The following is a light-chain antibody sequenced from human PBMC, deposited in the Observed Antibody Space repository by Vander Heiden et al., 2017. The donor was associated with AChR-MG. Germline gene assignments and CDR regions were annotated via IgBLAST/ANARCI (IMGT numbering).Light chain of an antibody. CDR2: LGS. CDR1: QSLLHSNGYNY. V-gene: IGKV2-28*01. CDR3: RQALETPHT. J-gene: IGKJ4*01. Sequence: DIVMTQSPLSLPVTPGEPASIPCRSSQSLLHSNGYNYLDWYLQKPGQSPQLLIYLGSNRASGVPDRFSGSGSGRDFTLKISIVDAEDVGVYYCRQALETPHTFGGGTKVEIK.